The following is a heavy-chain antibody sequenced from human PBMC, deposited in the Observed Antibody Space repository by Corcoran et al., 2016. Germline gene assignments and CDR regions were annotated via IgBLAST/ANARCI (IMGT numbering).Heavy chain of an antibody. V-gene: IGHV4-59*01. J-gene: IGHJ3*02. D-gene: IGHD6-19*01. Sequence: QVQLQESGPGLVKPSETLSLTCIVSGGSFSSYYWNWIRQPPGKGLEWIGYIYYTGTTTYNPSLKSRVTMSVDTSKNQFSLMLSSVTSADMAVYYCARDTYSSGLDAFDIWGQGTMVTVSS. CDR2: IYYTGTT. CDR3: ARDTYSSGLDAFDI. CDR1: GGSFSSYY.